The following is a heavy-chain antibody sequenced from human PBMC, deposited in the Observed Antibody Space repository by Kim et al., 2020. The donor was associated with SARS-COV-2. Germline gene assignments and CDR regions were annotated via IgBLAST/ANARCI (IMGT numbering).Heavy chain of an antibody. J-gene: IGHJ4*02. Sequence: SETLSLTCTVSGGSINGDSAYWTWIRQPPGKGLEWIGYIYYFGSTYYNPSLKSRVTMSIDTSKNQFSLHLSSVTAADTAVYYCVREDVVSQDFDNWGQGTLVTVSS. CDR3: VREDVVSQDFDN. CDR2: IYYFGST. V-gene: IGHV4-30-4*08. CDR1: GGSINGDSAY.